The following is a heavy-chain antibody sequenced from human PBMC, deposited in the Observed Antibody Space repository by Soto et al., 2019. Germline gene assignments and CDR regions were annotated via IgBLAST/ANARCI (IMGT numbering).Heavy chain of an antibody. CDR3: GRGVSSGWNPTRVDP. Sequence: WTWIRQPPGKGFEWLGDIYNTGTSRYNAALRGRLTISADASSNTFSLTLTSVTAADTAVYFCGRGVSSGWNPTRVDPWG. CDR2: IYNTGTS. D-gene: IGHD6-25*01. V-gene: IGHV4-30-4*08. J-gene: IGHJ5*02.